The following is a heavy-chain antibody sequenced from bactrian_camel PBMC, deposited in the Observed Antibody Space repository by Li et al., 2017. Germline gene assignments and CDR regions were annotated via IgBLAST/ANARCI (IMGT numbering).Heavy chain of an antibody. CDR1: GYVFKSCA. CDR2: ITSAGFP. CDR3: AADLRRCSISWYRRREYNS. D-gene: IGHD6*01. Sequence: VQLVESGGGTVQAGGSLRLSCVASGYVFKSCALGWYRQAPGKEREMVSSITSAGFPTLADSVKDRFTISHDRSKNMGYLQMNNLKPEDTGIYYCAADLRRCSISWYRRREYNSWGQGTQVTVS. J-gene: IGHJ4*01. V-gene: IGHV3S53*01.